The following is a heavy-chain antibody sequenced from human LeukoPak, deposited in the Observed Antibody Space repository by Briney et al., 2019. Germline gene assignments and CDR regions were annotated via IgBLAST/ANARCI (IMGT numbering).Heavy chain of an antibody. J-gene: IGHJ4*02. V-gene: IGHV3-33*01. Sequence: PGTSLRLSCAASGFNFGVYGMHWVRQAPGKGLEWVGVIGHDGKYLKYVDSVRGQFTMSRDNSRDTLDLQMNGLRLEDTALYYCARDFGVGRYVDYCGQGTLVTVSS. D-gene: IGHD3-10*01. CDR3: ARDFGVGRYVDY. CDR1: GFNFGVYG. CDR2: IGHDGKYL.